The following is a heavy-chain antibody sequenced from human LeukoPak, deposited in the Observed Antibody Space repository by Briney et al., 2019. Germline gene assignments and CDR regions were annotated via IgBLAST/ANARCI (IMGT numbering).Heavy chain of an antibody. CDR1: GGSFSGYY. J-gene: IGHJ4*02. CDR3: ATGKYDSSDYSGGWYYFDY. V-gene: IGHV4-34*01. D-gene: IGHD3-22*01. CDR2: INHSGSA. Sequence: SETLSLTCAVFGGSFSGYYWTWIRQSPGKGLEWIGQINHSGSANYNRSLKSRVTITIESSKSPFSLELSSVTAADSAMYYCATGKYDSSDYSGGWYYFDYWGQGTLVTVSS.